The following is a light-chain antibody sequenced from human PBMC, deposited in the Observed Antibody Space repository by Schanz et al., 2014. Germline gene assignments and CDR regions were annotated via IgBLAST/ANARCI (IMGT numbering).Light chain of an antibody. J-gene: IGLJ1*01. Sequence: QSALTQPASVSGSPGQSVTISCTGTSSDVGGYNQVSWYQQHPGKAPKLMIYEGSKRPSGVPDRFSGSKSGNTASLTISGLQAEDEADYYCSSYTISSSYVFGTGTKLTVL. CDR3: SSYTISSSYV. CDR2: EGS. V-gene: IGLV2-14*01. CDR1: SSDVGGYNQ.